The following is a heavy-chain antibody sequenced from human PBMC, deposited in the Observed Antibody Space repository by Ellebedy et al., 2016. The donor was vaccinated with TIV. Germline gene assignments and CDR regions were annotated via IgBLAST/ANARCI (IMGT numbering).Heavy chain of an antibody. CDR3: ARLGASSDYYRIDY. J-gene: IGHJ4*02. V-gene: IGHV4-39*01. CDR2: IYFIGTT. Sequence: SETLSLXXNVPGGSVRSSYYWGWIRQPPGTGLEWIGSIYFIGTTSYNPSLKSRVFISVDTSKNQFSLNLKSVTAADTAVYFCARLGASSDYYRIDYWGQGTLVAVSS. CDR1: GGSVRSSYY. D-gene: IGHD2-21*02.